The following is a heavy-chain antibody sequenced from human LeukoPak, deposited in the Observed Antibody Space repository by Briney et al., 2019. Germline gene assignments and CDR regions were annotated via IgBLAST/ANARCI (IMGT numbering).Heavy chain of an antibody. CDR2: IYSGGST. Sequence: AGGSLSLSCAASGFTVSSNYMSWVRQAAGKGLEWVSVIYSGGSTYYADSFKARFTISRHNSKNTLYLQMNSLRAEDTAVYYCASLYDILTGPHYYYGMDVWGQGTTVTVSS. D-gene: IGHD3-9*01. V-gene: IGHV3-53*04. CDR3: ASLYDILTGPHYYYGMDV. CDR1: GFTVSSNY. J-gene: IGHJ6*02.